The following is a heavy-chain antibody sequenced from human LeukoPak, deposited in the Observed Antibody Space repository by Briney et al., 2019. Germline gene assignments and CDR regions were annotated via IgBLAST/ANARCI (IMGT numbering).Heavy chain of an antibody. CDR3: ARGSRAAGRYYWFDP. D-gene: IGHD6-13*01. J-gene: IGHJ5*02. CDR1: GGSVSSGSYY. CDR2: IYYSGST. Sequence: SETLSLTCTVSGGSVSSGSYYWSWIRQPPGKGLEWIGHIYYSGSTNYNPSLKSRVTISVDTSKNQFSLKLSSVTAADTAVYYCARGSRAAGRYYWFDPWGQGTLVTVSS. V-gene: IGHV4-61*01.